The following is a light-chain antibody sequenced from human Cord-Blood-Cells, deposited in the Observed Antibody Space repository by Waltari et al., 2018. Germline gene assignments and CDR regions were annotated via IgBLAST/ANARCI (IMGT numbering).Light chain of an antibody. J-gene: IGKJ1*01. CDR1: QSISSW. V-gene: IGKV1-5*01. CDR2: DAS. Sequence: SASVGDRVTITCRASQSISSWLAWYQQKPGKAPKLLIYDASSLESGVPSRFSGSGSGTEFTLTISSLQPDDFATYYCQQYNSSPWTFGQGTKVEIK. CDR3: QQYNSSPWT.